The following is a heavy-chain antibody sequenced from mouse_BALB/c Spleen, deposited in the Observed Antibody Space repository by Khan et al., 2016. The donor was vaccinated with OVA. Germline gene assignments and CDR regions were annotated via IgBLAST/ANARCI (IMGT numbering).Heavy chain of an antibody. Sequence: QVQLKESGAELVRPGASVKISCKGSGYKFPNLSMHWVKQSPEKGLEWIGVVNTYNGDAPYNKKFKGKATMTVDKSSTTASMELCRLTSEDSACYCCARGGGGDRFAYWGQGTLVTVSA. CDR2: VNTYNGDA. V-gene: IGHV1S137*01. CDR1: GYKFPNLS. CDR3: ARGGGGDRFAY. J-gene: IGHJ3*01.